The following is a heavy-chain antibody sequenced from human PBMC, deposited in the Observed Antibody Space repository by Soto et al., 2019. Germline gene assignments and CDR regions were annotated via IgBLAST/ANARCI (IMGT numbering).Heavy chain of an antibody. Sequence: EVQLLEAGGGFVQPGGSLRLSCAASGFTFSAYAMNWVRQAPGKGLEWVSGLVGSGGSISYAASVRGRFTVSRDNSKNMLFLQMTSLRADDTAVYYCAKDAVENNGVWEAFDMWGQGTKVTVSS. CDR1: GFTFSAYA. V-gene: IGHV3-23*01. D-gene: IGHD2-8*01. J-gene: IGHJ3*02. CDR2: LVGSGGSI. CDR3: AKDAVENNGVWEAFDM.